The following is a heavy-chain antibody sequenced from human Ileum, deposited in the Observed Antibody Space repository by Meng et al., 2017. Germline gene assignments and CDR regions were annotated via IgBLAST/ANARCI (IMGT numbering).Heavy chain of an antibody. CDR1: GGSITNYY. V-gene: IGHV4-59*03. Sequence: QVQLQESGPGLVKPSETLSLTCSVSGGSITNYYLIWIRQSPGKGLEWLGNRHKNGGSNDNPSLSSRLTIWMDTSNNQFSLELTSLNAADTALYYCAIGWGWTADHWGQGILVTVSS. D-gene: IGHD3-10*01. CDR2: RHKNGGS. J-gene: IGHJ5*02. CDR3: AIGWGWTADH.